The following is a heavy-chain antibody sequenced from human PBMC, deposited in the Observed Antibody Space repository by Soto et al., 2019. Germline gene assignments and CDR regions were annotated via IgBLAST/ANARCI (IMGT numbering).Heavy chain of an antibody. CDR1: GFIFEDYG. J-gene: IGHJ4*02. V-gene: IGHV3-20*04. D-gene: IGHD3-16*01. CDR3: ARNRRCLGYCFDS. CDR2: INWSGVDT. Sequence: LRFSCDASGFIFEDYGMNWVRQTPDKGLEWVSFINWSGVDTRYGESVHGRFTVSRDNAKDILYLQLHSQRVDDKGFYCCARNRRCLGYCFDSWGPGT.